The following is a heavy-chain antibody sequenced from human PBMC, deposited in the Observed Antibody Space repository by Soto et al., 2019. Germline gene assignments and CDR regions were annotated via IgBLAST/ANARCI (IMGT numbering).Heavy chain of an antibody. V-gene: IGHV3-66*01. J-gene: IGHJ4*02. CDR2: IYSGGST. D-gene: IGHD3-10*01. CDR1: GFTVSGNY. Sequence: GGSLRLSCAASGFTVSGNYVSWVRQAPGKGLEWVSFIYSGGSTYYADSVKGRFTISRDNSKNTLYLQMNSLRAEYTAVYYCARAAPTGRIGYFDYWGQGTLVTVSS. CDR3: ARAAPTGRIGYFDY.